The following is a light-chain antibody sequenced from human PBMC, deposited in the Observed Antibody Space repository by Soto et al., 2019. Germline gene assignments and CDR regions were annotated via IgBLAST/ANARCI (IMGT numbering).Light chain of an antibody. CDR2: AAS. CDR1: QGISSY. Sequence: AIRMTQSPSSLSASTGDRVTITCRASQGISSYLACYQQKPGKAPKLLIYAASTLQSGVPSRFSGSGSGTDSTLTISCLQSEDFATYYCQQYYSYPQGLTFGGGTKVESK. V-gene: IGKV1-8*01. J-gene: IGKJ4*01. CDR3: QQYYSYPQGLT.